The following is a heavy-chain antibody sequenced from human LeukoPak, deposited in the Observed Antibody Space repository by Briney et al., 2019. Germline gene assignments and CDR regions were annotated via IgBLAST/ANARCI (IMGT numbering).Heavy chain of an antibody. CDR1: DYTFIAYV. Sequence: ASVKLSCNASDYTFIAYVISWVRQAPGQGLEGRGWSSIYNGNTNYAQNVQARGAMTPDTSTSPAYMELRSLRSDDTAVYYCARKNWEAYDYWGQGPLVPVSS. CDR3: ARKNWEAYDY. V-gene: IGHV1-18*01. D-gene: IGHD7-27*01. J-gene: IGHJ4*02. CDR2: SSIYNGNT.